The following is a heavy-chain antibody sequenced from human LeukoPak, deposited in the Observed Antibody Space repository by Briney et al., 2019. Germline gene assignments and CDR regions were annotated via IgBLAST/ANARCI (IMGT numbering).Heavy chain of an antibody. Sequence: SQTLSLTCAISGDSVSGNSGAWNWIRQSPSRGPEWLGRTYYRSRWRNDYSVSVKSRISINPDTSKNQFSLQLRSVTPEDTAVYYCARVSLYYGSGSYYTPYYFDYWAGDPWSRSPQ. J-gene: IGHJ4*02. CDR2: TYYRSRWRN. V-gene: IGHV6-1*01. CDR3: ARVSLYYGSGSYYTPYYFDY. CDR1: GDSVSGNSGA. D-gene: IGHD3-10*01.